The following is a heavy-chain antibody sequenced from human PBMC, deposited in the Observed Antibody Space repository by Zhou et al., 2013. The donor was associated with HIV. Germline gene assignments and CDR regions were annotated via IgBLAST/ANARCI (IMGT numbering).Heavy chain of an antibody. CDR1: GYSFSSYW. D-gene: IGHD2-21*02. CDR3: ARQPPXVTSNKYYFDY. CDR2: IYPGDSDT. J-gene: IGHJ4*02. V-gene: IGHV5-51*01. Sequence: EVQLVQSGAEVKKSGESLKISCKGSGYSFSSYWIGWVRQMPGKGLEWMGIIYPGDSDTRYSPSFQGQVTISADKSISTAYLQWSSLKASDTAMYYCARQPPXVTSNKYYFDYWGQGTLVTVSS.